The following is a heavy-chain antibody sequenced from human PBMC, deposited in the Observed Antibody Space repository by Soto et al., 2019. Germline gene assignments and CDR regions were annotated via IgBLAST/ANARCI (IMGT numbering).Heavy chain of an antibody. V-gene: IGHV1-69*12. CDR3: ASQTVTTVNYYYGMDV. CDR1: GGTFSRYG. Sequence: QVQLVQSGAEVKKPGSSVKVSCKASGGTFSRYGISWVRQAPGQGLEWMGGIIPIFGTANYAQKFQGSVTITADESTSTAYMELSSLSSEDTSVYYCASQTVTTVNYYYGMDVWGQGTTVTVSS. CDR2: IIPIFGTA. J-gene: IGHJ6*02. D-gene: IGHD1-1*01.